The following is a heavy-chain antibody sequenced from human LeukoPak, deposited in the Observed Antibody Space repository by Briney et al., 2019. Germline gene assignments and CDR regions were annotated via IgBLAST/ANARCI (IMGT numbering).Heavy chain of an antibody. CDR2: INHSGST. D-gene: IGHD6-13*01. J-gene: IGHJ1*01. CDR1: GGSFSGYY. Sequence: SETLSLTCAVYGGSFSGYYWSWIRQPPGKGLEWIGEINHSGSTNYNPSLKSRVTISVDTSKNQFSLKLSSVTAADTAVYYCARAAAGLVGFFQHWGQGTLVTVSS. V-gene: IGHV4-34*01. CDR3: ARAAAGLVGFFQH.